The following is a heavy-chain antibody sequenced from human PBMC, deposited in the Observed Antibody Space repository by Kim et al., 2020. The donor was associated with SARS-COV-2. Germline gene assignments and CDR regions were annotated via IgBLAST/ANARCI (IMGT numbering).Heavy chain of an antibody. CDR2: INYSGST. CDR3: ASVYDILTGLNDAFAI. J-gene: IGHJ3*02. V-gene: IGHV4-34*01. Sequence: SETLSLTCAVYGGSFSGYYWSWIRQPPGKGLVWIGEINYSGSTNYNPSLKSRVTISVDTSKNQFSLKLSSAAAADTAVYYCASVYDILTGLNDAFAICG. CDR1: GGSFSGYY. D-gene: IGHD3-9*01.